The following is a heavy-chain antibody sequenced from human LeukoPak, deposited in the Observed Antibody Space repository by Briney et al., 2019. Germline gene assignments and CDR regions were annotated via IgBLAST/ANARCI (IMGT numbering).Heavy chain of an antibody. Sequence: GGSLRLSCAASGVSFRDSRVYWVCQAPGKGLEWVAFVRYDGSNEYYVHSVKGRFTISRDNTKNTLYLQKSSLRVEDTAGYVCARERGSGDHSEGRKYWGLGTLVTVSS. CDR2: VRYDGSNE. CDR3: ARERGSGDHSEGRKY. CDR1: GVSFRDSR. V-gene: IGHV3-30*02. J-gene: IGHJ4*02. D-gene: IGHD3-16*01.